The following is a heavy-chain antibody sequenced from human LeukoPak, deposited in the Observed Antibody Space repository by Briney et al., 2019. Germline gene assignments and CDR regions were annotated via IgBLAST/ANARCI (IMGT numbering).Heavy chain of an antibody. V-gene: IGHV3-7*03. CDR2: IKQNGDEK. D-gene: IGHD6-19*01. Sequence: GGSLRLSCAASGFTFSSYWMDWLRQAPGKGLEWVANIKQNGDEKYYVDSVKGRFTISRDNSKNTLYLQMNSLRAEDTAVYYCARGGYSSVSPWDYWGQGTLVTVSS. CDR1: GFTFSSYW. CDR3: ARGGYSSVSPWDY. J-gene: IGHJ4*02.